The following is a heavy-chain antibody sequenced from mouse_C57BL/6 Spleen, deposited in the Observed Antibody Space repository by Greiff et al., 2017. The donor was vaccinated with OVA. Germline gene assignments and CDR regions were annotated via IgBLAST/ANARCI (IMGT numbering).Heavy chain of an antibody. Sequence: LQQSGAELVRPGASVKMSCKASGYTFTSYNMHWVKQTPRQGLEWIGAIYPGNGDTSYNQQFKGKATLTVDKYSSTAYMQLSSLTSEDSAVYFCARGSYERGYAMDYWGQGTSVTVSS. CDR2: IYPGNGDT. CDR3: ARGSYERGYAMDY. D-gene: IGHD2-12*01. CDR1: GYTFTSYN. V-gene: IGHV1-12*01. J-gene: IGHJ4*01.